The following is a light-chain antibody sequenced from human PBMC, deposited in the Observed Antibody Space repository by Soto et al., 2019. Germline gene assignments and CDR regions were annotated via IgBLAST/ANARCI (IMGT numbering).Light chain of an antibody. V-gene: IGLV2-14*03. CDR1: NSDVGGYDY. Sequence: QSALTQPASVSGSPGQSITISCTGTNSDVGGYDYVSWYQHHPGKAPKLLIYDVTDRPSGVSHRFSGSKSGNTASLTISGLQAEDEADYYCTSYTTSLTLWVFGGGTKLTVL. CDR2: DVT. J-gene: IGLJ3*02. CDR3: TSYTTSLTLWV.